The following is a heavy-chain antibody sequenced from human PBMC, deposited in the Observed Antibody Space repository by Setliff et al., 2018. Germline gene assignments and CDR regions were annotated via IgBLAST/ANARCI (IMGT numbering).Heavy chain of an antibody. CDR1: GGSVNSGYDN. D-gene: IGHD2-15*01. V-gene: IGHV4-61*09. Sequence: PSETLSLTCTVSGGSVNSGYDNWNWLRQPAGKGLEWIGHINRRGSTNFSPSLKSRVTISLDTSKNQFSLSLTSVTAEDTAVYYCARENGYCSGGACYFMFDYWGQGTLVTVSS. J-gene: IGHJ4*02. CDR3: ARENGYCSGGACYFMFDY. CDR2: INRRGST.